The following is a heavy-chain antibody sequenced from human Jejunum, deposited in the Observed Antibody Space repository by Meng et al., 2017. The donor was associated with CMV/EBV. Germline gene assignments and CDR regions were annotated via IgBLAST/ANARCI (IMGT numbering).Heavy chain of an antibody. CDR2: VEDGGTT. CDR1: GGSRTTPNDA. Sequence: GGSRTTPNDARCWSRLHPGEGLEWIGLVEDGGTTRYKPSLVSRVSISVDTSKNQCSLTLNSVTAADTAIYYCARGGWGNWNFEHWGQGKLVTVSS. J-gene: IGHJ4*02. CDR3: ARGGWGNWNFEH. V-gene: IGHV4-61*01. D-gene: IGHD3-16*01.